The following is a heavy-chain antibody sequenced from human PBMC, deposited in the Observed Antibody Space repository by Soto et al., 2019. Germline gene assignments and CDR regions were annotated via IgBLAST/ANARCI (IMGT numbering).Heavy chain of an antibody. CDR2: ISSSGSTI. CDR1: GFTFSSYE. CDR3: ARQGVRSGSYYQKVSY. D-gene: IGHD3-10*01. Sequence: GGSLRLSCAASGFTFSSYEMNWVRQAPGKGLEWVSYISSSGSTIYYADSVKGRFTISRDNAKNSLYLQMNSLRAEDTAVYYCARQGVRSGSYYQKVSYWGQGTLVTVSS. J-gene: IGHJ4*02. V-gene: IGHV3-48*03.